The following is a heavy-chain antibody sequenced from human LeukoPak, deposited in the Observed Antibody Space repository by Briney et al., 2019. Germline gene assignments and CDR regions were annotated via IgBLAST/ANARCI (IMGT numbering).Heavy chain of an antibody. CDR1: GYSFTNYW. V-gene: IGHV5-51*01. CDR3: ARQGDILTGQIDY. D-gene: IGHD3-9*01. J-gene: IGHJ4*02. CDR2: IYPGDSDT. Sequence: GESLKISCKGSGYSFTNYWIGWVRQMPGKGLEWMGIIYPGDSDTTYNPSFQGQVTISADKSISTAYLQWSSLKASDTATYYCARQGDILTGQIDYWGQGTLVTVSS.